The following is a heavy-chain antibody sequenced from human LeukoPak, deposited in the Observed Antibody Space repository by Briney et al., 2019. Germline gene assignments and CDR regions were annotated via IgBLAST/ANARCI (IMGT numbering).Heavy chain of an antibody. J-gene: IGHJ6*02. D-gene: IGHD2-2*01. CDR2: ISSSGSTI. Sequence: GGSLRLSCAASGFTFSSYEMNWVRQAPGKGLEWVSYISSSGSTIYYADSVKGRFTLSRDNAKNSLYLQMNSLRAEDTAVYYCAAKDIVVVPAPFYYYGMDVWGQGTTVTVSS. CDR3: AAKDIVVVPAPFYYYGMDV. V-gene: IGHV3-48*03. CDR1: GFTFSSYE.